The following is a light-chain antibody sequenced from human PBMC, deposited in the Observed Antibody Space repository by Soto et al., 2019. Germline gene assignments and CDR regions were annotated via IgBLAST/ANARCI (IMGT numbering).Light chain of an antibody. CDR2: KAS. V-gene: IGKV1-5*03. CDR3: QPYNNSPRT. Sequence: DIQMTQAPSTLCGCVGDRVTIACWASQTISSWLAWYQQKPGKAPKILIYKASTLKSGVTSRFSGSGSGTEFTLTINSLQSEDFAVYYCQPYNNSPRTVGPGTKVEI. CDR1: QTISSW. J-gene: IGKJ1*01.